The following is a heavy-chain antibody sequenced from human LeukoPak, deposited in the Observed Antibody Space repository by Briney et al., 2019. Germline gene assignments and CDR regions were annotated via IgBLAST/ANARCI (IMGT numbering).Heavy chain of an antibody. J-gene: IGHJ3*02. CDR3: AREADAFDI. Sequence: PGESLRLSCAASGFTINNYWIHWVRQTPGKGLVWVSGSDGTTTKYADSVKGRFTVSRDNTKNTLYLLMNSLGVEDTAVYYCAREADAFDIWGQGTMVTVSS. CDR2: SDGTTT. V-gene: IGHV3-74*03. CDR1: GFTINNYW.